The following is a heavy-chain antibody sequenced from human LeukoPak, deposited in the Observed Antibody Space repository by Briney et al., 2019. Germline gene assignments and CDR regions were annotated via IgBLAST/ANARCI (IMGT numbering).Heavy chain of an antibody. V-gene: IGHV4-59*08. J-gene: IGHJ4*02. Sequence: SETLSLTCTVSGGSISIYYWSWIRQPPGKGLEGIGYISNTGDTNNNPSLKSRVAISLDTSKNQLSLQLSSVTAADTAVYFCARYSGGWPYYFDYWGQGALVTVSS. CDR2: ISNTGDT. CDR1: GGSISIYY. CDR3: ARYSGGWPYYFDY. D-gene: IGHD6-19*01.